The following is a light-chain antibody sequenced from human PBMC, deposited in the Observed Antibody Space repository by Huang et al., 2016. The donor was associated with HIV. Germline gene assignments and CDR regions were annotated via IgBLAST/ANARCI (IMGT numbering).Light chain of an antibody. CDR2: DAS. CDR1: QSISGW. CDR3: QQYSSYPYT. Sequence: DIQMTQSPSTLSASVGDRVTITCRASQSISGWLAWYQQNPGKAPKLLIYDASSLESGGPSRFSGSRSGTEFTLTISSLQPDNSATYYCQQYSSYPYTFGQGTRLEIK. V-gene: IGKV1-5*01. J-gene: IGKJ2*01.